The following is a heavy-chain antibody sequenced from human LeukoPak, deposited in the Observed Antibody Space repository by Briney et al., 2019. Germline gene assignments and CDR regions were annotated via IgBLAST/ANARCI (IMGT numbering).Heavy chain of an antibody. J-gene: IGHJ4*02. CDR2: ISGSGGGT. Sequence: PGGSLRLSCAASGFTFSSYAMSWVRQAPGKVLEGVSGISGSGGGTYYADSVKGRFTISRNNSKNTLYLQMNSLRAEDTAVYYCAKVFYDHSGYSNDYYYFAYWGQGTLVTVSS. CDR3: AKVFYDHSGYSNDYYYFAY. V-gene: IGHV3-23*01. D-gene: IGHD3-22*01. CDR1: GFTFSSYA.